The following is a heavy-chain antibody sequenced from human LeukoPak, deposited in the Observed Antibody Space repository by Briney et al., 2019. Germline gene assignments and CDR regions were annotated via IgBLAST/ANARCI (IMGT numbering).Heavy chain of an antibody. CDR2: ISDSGIST. Sequence: GGSLRLSCVASGFTFTDHPMNWVRQAPGKGLEWVSVISDSGISTYYADSVKGRFTISRDNSKNTLYLQTNSLRAEDTAVYHCAKDRTTGYYYFDYWGQGTQVTVSS. J-gene: IGHJ4*02. CDR1: GFTFTDHP. CDR3: AKDRTTGYYYFDY. D-gene: IGHD3-9*01. V-gene: IGHV3-23*01.